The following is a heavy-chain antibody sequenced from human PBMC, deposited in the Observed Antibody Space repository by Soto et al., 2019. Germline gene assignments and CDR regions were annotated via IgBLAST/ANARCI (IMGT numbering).Heavy chain of an antibody. D-gene: IGHD3-22*01. CDR3: ARESYYDSSGYYNWFDP. CDR2: IYSGGST. V-gene: IGHV3-66*01. Sequence: PGGSLRLSCAASGFTVSSDHMSWVRQAPGKGLEWVSVIYSGGSTYYADSVKGRFTISRDNSKNTLYLQMNSLRAEDTAVYYCARESYYDSSGYYNWFDPWDQGTLVTVSS. CDR1: GFTVSSDH. J-gene: IGHJ5*02.